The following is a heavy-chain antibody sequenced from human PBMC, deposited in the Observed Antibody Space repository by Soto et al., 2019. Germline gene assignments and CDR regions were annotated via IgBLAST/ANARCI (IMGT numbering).Heavy chain of an antibody. CDR1: GFTFSSYA. V-gene: IGHV3-64*01. D-gene: IGHD2-2*01. CDR3: AREGYCSSTSGYSLDY. Sequence: EVQLVESGGGLVQPGGSLRLSCAASGFTFSSYAMHWVRQAPGQGLEYVSAISSNGGSTYYANSVKGRFTISRDNSKNTLELQMGSRRAEDMAVYYWAREGYCSSTSGYSLDYWGQGTLVTVSS. CDR2: ISSNGGST. J-gene: IGHJ4*02.